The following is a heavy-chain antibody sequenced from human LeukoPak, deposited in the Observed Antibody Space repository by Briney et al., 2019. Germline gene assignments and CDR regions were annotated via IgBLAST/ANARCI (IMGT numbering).Heavy chain of an antibody. D-gene: IGHD5-12*01. Sequence: PSETLSLTCTVSGGSISSGDYYWSWIRQPPGKGLEWIGYIYYSGSTYYNPSLKSRVTISVDTSKNQFSLKLSSVTAADTAVYYCARVYSGYEDAFDIWGQGTMVTVSS. J-gene: IGHJ3*02. CDR2: IYYSGST. CDR3: ARVYSGYEDAFDI. CDR1: GGSISSGDYY. V-gene: IGHV4-30-4*08.